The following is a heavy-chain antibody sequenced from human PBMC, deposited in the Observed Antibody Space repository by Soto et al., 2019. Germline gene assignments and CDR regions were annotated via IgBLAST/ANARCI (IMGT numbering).Heavy chain of an antibody. CDR1: GYTFTGYH. D-gene: IGHD1-26*01. Sequence: ASVKVSCKASGYTFTGYHIHWVRQAPGQGLEWMGWINTNSGDTNYAQKFQGWVTMTRDTSINTAYVEVSRLRSDDTAVYYCARWVGASNWFDPWGRGTLVTVSS. CDR3: ARWVGASNWFDP. J-gene: IGHJ5*02. CDR2: INTNSGDT. V-gene: IGHV1-2*04.